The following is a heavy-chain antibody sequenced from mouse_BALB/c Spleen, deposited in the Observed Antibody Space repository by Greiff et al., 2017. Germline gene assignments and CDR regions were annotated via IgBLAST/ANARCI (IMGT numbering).Heavy chain of an antibody. Sequence: LQQPGSELVRPGASVKLSCKASGYTFTSYWMHWVKQRPGQGLEWIGNIYPGSGSTNYDEKFKSKATLTVDTSSSTAYMQLSSLTSEDSAVYYCTRQDNLGDYWGQGTTLTVSS. J-gene: IGHJ2*01. CDR1: GYTFTSYW. CDR2: IYPGSGST. V-gene: IGHV1S22*01. D-gene: IGHD1-3*01. CDR3: TRQDNLGDY.